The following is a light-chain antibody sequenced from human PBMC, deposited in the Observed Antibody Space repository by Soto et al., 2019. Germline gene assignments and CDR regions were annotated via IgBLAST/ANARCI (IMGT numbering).Light chain of an antibody. CDR2: AAS. Sequence: DIQLTQSPSFLSASVGDRVTITCRASQGISSYLAWYQQKPGKAPKLLIYAASTLQSGVTSRFSGSGSGTEFTLTISSLQPEDFASYYCQQLNSYPSFGPGTKVDIK. J-gene: IGKJ3*01. CDR3: QQLNSYPS. V-gene: IGKV1-9*01. CDR1: QGISSY.